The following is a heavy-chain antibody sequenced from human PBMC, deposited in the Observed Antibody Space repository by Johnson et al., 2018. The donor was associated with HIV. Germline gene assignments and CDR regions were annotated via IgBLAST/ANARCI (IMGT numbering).Heavy chain of an antibody. J-gene: IGHJ3*02. CDR3: ARANYGSGSLDI. Sequence: VQLVESGGGLVQPGRSLRLSCAASEFTFSSYWMHWVRQAPGKGLVWVSRINSDGSSTNYADSVKGRFTISRDNAKNSLYLQMNSLRAEDTAVYYCARANYGSGSLDICGQGTMVTVSS. CDR1: EFTFSSYW. CDR2: INSDGSST. V-gene: IGHV3-74*02. D-gene: IGHD3-10*01.